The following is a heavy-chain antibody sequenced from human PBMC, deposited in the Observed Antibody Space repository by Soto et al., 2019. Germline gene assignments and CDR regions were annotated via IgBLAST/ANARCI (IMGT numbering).Heavy chain of an antibody. CDR1: GGSISSYY. CDR2: IYYSGST. Sequence: TSETLSLTCTVSGGSISSYYWSWIRQPPGKGLEWIGYIYYSGSTNYNPSLKSRVTISVDTSKNQFSLKLSSVTAADTAVYYCARVYSGYDYAWNYYFDYWGQGTLVTVSS. V-gene: IGHV4-59*01. J-gene: IGHJ4*02. D-gene: IGHD5-12*01. CDR3: ARVYSGYDYAWNYYFDY.